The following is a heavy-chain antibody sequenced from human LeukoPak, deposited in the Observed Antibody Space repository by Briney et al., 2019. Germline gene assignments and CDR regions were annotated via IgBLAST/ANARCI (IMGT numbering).Heavy chain of an antibody. Sequence: PSETLSLTCTVSGGSISSGDYYWSWIRQPPGKGLEWIGYIYYSGSTYYNPSLKSRVTISVDTSKNQFSLKLSSVTAADTAVYYCARHEGYSSSWHNWFDPWGQGTLVTVSS. CDR2: IYYSGST. CDR1: GGSISSGDYY. D-gene: IGHD6-13*01. CDR3: ARHEGYSSSWHNWFDP. J-gene: IGHJ5*02. V-gene: IGHV4-30-4*01.